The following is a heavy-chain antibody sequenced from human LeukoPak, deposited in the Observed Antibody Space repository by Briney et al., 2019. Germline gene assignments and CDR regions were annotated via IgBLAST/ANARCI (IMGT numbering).Heavy chain of an antibody. CDR1: GRSISSGGYF. V-gene: IGHV4-30-2*01. CDR2: INYDGSP. CDR3: ARASNYDFLSGRTWFDR. J-gene: IGHJ5*02. D-gene: IGHD2/OR15-2a*01. Sequence: SQTLSLTCTVSGRSISSGGYFWSWIRHPPGKGLEWLGYINYDGSPHYNSSLKSRVTMSVDRSKNQFSLALLSVTAADTAVYYCARASNYDFLSGRTWFDRWGQGILVTVSS.